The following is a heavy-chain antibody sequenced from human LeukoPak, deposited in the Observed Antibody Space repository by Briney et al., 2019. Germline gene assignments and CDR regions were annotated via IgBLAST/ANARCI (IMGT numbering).Heavy chain of an antibody. J-gene: IGHJ4*02. Sequence: PGGSLRLSCATSGFTVSDNYMSWVRQAPGKGLEWVSVIHSGGSTFYADSVKGRFTISRDSSKNTVYLQMNSLRGEDTAVYYCARDRAYSYGFAYYFADWGQGTLVTVSS. D-gene: IGHD5-18*01. CDR2: IHSGGST. CDR1: GFTVSDNY. CDR3: ARDRAYSYGFAYYFAD. V-gene: IGHV3-66*01.